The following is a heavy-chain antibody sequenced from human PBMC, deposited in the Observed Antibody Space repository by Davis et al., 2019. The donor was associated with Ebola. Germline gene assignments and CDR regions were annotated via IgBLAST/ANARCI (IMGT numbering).Heavy chain of an antibody. Sequence: AASVKVSCKAVGGTLTSYAMTWVRQAPGQGLEWMGYSNPYNGDTNYALKFQGRVTFTTDPSTTTAYMDLRSLRSDDTAIYYCAREYTSFSSRYFNSWGQGTRVTVSS. CDR3: AREYTSFSSRYFNS. J-gene: IGHJ4*02. CDR1: GGTLTSYA. D-gene: IGHD2-2*02. CDR2: SNPYNGDT. V-gene: IGHV1-18*01.